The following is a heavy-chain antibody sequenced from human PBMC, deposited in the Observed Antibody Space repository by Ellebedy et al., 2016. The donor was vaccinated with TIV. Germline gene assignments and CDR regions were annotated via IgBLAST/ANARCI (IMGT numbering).Heavy chain of an antibody. V-gene: IGHV1-46*01. Sequence: AASVQVSCKAAGYTFISYYMHWVRQAPAQGLEWMGIINPSGGSTSYAQKFQGRVTMTRDTSTSTVYMELSSLRSEDTAVYYCAREEDIVVVPAAMDYWGQGTLVTVSS. CDR2: INPSGGST. D-gene: IGHD2-2*01. CDR1: GYTFISYY. CDR3: AREEDIVVVPAAMDY. J-gene: IGHJ4*02.